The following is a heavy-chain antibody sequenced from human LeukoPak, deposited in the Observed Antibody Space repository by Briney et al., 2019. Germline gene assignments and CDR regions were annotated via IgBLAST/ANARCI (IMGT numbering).Heavy chain of an antibody. CDR1: GGSISSGSYY. Sequence: SETLSLTCTVSGGSISSGSYYWSWIRQPARKGLEWIGRIYTSGSTNYNPSLKSRVTISVDTSKNQFSLKLSSVTAADTAVYYCARGDLWPRTDYWGQGTLVTVSS. V-gene: IGHV4-61*02. CDR2: IYTSGST. J-gene: IGHJ4*02. D-gene: IGHD2-21*01. CDR3: ARGDLWPRTDY.